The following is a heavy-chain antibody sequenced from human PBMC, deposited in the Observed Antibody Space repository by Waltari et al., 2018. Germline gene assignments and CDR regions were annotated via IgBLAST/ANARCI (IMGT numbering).Heavy chain of an antibody. CDR3: ARDRGRGLYLDS. CDR2: VHRSGRS. Sequence: QLQESGPGLVNPSGTLSLTCVVSGDSMSSNDWWSWVRRSPGKGLEWIGQVHRSGRSNYNPAFASRVSVSRDTSINQFSLRLLSATAADTAVYYCARDRGRGLYLDSWGQGTLVTVSP. CDR1: GDSMSSNDW. J-gene: IGHJ4*02. D-gene: IGHD2-15*01. V-gene: IGHV4-4*02.